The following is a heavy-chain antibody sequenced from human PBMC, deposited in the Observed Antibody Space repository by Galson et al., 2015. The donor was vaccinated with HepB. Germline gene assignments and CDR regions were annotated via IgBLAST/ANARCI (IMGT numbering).Heavy chain of an antibody. J-gene: IGHJ3*02. CDR1: GYSFTSYW. CDR2: IDPSDSYT. Sequence: QSGAEVKKPGESLRISCKGSGYSFTSYWISWVRQMPGKGLEWMGRIDPSDSYTNYSPSFQGHVTISADKSISTAYLQWSSLKASDTAMYYCARPDSMIAVAGSSDAFDIWGQGTMVTVSS. V-gene: IGHV5-10-1*01. D-gene: IGHD6-19*01. CDR3: ARPDSMIAVAGSSDAFDI.